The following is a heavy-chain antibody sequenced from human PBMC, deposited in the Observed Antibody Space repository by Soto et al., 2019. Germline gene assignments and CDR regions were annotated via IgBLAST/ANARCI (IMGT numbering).Heavy chain of an antibody. Sequence: QVQLQQWGAGLLKPSETLSLTCAVYGGSFSGYYWSWIRQPPGKGLEWIGEINHSGSTNYNPSLKSRVTKSVDTYKNQFSLKLSSVTAADTAVYYCARGGIVVVVAAARRYYGMDVWGQGTTVTVSS. V-gene: IGHV4-34*01. D-gene: IGHD2-15*01. J-gene: IGHJ6*02. CDR3: ARGGIVVVVAAARRYYGMDV. CDR1: GGSFSGYY. CDR2: INHSGST.